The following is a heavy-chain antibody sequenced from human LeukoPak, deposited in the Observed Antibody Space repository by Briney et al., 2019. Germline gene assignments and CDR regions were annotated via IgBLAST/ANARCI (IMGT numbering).Heavy chain of an antibody. V-gene: IGHV3-48*03. CDR3: ARDGGYCSGGSCYDY. J-gene: IGHJ4*02. Sequence: PGGSLGLSCAASGFTFSSYEMNWVRQAPGKGLEWVSYISSSGSTIYNADSVKGRFTISRDNAKNSLYLQMNSLRAEDTAVYYCARDGGYCSGGSCYDYWGQGTLVTVSS. D-gene: IGHD2-15*01. CDR1: GFTFSSYE. CDR2: ISSSGSTI.